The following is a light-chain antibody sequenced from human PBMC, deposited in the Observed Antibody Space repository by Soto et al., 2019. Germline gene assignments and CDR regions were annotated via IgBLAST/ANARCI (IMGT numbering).Light chain of an antibody. CDR2: TTS. V-gene: IGKV1-12*01. CDR3: QQVNSFLPTT. Sequence: DIQMTQSPTSVSASVGDRVTITCRSSQGVRDWVAWYQQKPGKAPKLLFSTTSTLEDGVPSRFSGSASGTEFTLTISSLQPEDFATYYCQQVNSFLPTTFGQGGMVDIK. J-gene: IGKJ1*01. CDR1: QGVRDW.